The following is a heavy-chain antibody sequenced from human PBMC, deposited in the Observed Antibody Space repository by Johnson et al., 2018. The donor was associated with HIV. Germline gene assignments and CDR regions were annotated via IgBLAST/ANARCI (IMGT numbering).Heavy chain of an antibody. V-gene: IGHV3-30*02. CDR3: AKDHIAAALGAFDS. Sequence: QVQLVESGGGVVQPGGSLRLSCAASGFTFSSYGMHWVRQAPGKGLEWVAFIRYDGSNKYYADSVNGRFTISRDNSKNTLYLQMNSLRAEDTAVYYCAKDHIAAALGAFDSWGQGTMVTVSS. CDR1: GFTFSSYG. CDR2: IRYDGSNK. J-gene: IGHJ3*02. D-gene: IGHD6-13*01.